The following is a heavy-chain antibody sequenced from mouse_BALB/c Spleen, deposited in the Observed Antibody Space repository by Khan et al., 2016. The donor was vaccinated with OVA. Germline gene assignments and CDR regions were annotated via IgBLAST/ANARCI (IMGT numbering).Heavy chain of an antibody. V-gene: IGHV9-3-1*01. CDR3: SRPPYFSYTLDY. D-gene: IGHD2-10*01. CDR1: GYTFTNYG. J-gene: IGHJ4*01. Sequence: QIQLVQSGPELKKPGETVKISCKASGYTFTNYGMNWVKQSPGKALKWMGWINTYTGEPKYADDFKGRFAFSLATSVSTAYLQINNLTNEDTATXFCSRPPYFSYTLDYWGQGTSVTVSS. CDR2: INTYTGEP.